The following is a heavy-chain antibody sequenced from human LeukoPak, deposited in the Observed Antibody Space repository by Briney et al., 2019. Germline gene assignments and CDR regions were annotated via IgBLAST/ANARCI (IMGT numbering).Heavy chain of an antibody. CDR1: GFTFSSYS. Sequence: GGSLRLSCAASGFTFSSYSMNWFRQAPGKGLEWVSSISSSSSYIYYADSVKGRFTISRDNAKNSLYLQMNSLRAEDTAVYYCAREAYQLRGYYYYYMDVWGKGTTVTVSS. J-gene: IGHJ6*03. D-gene: IGHD2-2*01. V-gene: IGHV3-21*01. CDR3: AREAYQLRGYYYYYMDV. CDR2: ISSSSSYI.